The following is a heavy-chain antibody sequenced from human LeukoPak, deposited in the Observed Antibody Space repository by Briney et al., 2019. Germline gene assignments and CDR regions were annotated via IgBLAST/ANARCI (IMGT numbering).Heavy chain of an antibody. CDR1: GYTFTGYY. CDR2: INPNSGGT. V-gene: IGHV1-2*02. D-gene: IGHD3-10*01. Sequence: ASVKVSCKASGYTFTGYYMHWVRQAPGQGLEWMGWINPNSGGTNYAQKFQGRVTMTRNTSISTAYMELSSLRSEDTAVYYCAIRNYGSGSYYSPFAYWGQGTLVTVSS. CDR3: AIRNYGSGSYYSPFAY. J-gene: IGHJ4*02.